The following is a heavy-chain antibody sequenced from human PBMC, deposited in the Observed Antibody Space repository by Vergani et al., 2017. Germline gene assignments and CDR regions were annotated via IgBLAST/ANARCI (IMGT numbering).Heavy chain of an antibody. V-gene: IGHV4-39*01. CDR3: ARHGITIFGVVIRREHWYFDL. CDR2: IYYSGST. Sequence: QVQLQQWGAGLLKPSETLSLTCTVSGGSISSSSYYWGWIRQPPGKGLEWIGSIYYSGSTYYNPSLKSRVTISVDTSKNQFSLKLSSVTAADTAVYYCARHGITIFGVVIRREHWYFDLWGRGTLVTVSS. CDR1: GGSISSSSYY. J-gene: IGHJ2*01. D-gene: IGHD3-3*01.